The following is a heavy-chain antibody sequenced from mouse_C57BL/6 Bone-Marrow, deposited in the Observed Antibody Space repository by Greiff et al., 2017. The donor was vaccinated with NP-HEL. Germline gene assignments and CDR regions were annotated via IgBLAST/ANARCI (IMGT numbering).Heavy chain of an antibody. CDR1: GYSITSGYY. D-gene: IGHD3-2*02. CDR3: ARAAQTPWFAY. Sequence: DVQLQESGPGLVKPSQSLSLTCSVTGYSITSGYYWNWIRQFPGNKLEWMGYISYDGSNNYNPSLKNRISITRDTSKNQFFLKLNSVTTEDTATYYCARAAQTPWFAYWGQGTLVTVSA. CDR2: ISYDGSN. J-gene: IGHJ3*01. V-gene: IGHV3-6*01.